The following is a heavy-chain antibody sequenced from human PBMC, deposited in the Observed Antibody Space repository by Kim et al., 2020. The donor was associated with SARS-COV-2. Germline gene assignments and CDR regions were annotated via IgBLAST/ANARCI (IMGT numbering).Heavy chain of an antibody. CDR1: GFTFSSYG. CDR3: ARVLGCSGGSCYPYYYYGMDV. V-gene: IGHV3-33*01. CDR2: IWYDGSNK. Sequence: GGSLRLSCAASGFTFSSYGMHWVRQAPGKGLEWVAVIWYDGSNKYYADSVKGRFTISRDNSKNTLYLQMNSLRAEDTAVYYCARVLGCSGGSCYPYYYYGMDVWGQGTTVTVSS. D-gene: IGHD2-15*01. J-gene: IGHJ6*02.